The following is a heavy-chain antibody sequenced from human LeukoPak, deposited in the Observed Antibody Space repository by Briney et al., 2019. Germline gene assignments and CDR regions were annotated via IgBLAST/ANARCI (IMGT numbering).Heavy chain of an antibody. CDR2: IYTSGST. CDR3: ARGYCSSTSCYKRWAFDI. CDR1: GGSISSGSYY. J-gene: IGHJ3*02. Sequence: SQTLSLTCTVSGGSISSGSYYWSWIRQPAGKGLEWIGRIYTSGSTNYNPSLKSRVTISVDTSKNQLTLKLSSVTAADTGVYYCARGYCSSTSCYKRWAFDIWGQGTMVTVSS. D-gene: IGHD2-2*02. V-gene: IGHV4-61*02.